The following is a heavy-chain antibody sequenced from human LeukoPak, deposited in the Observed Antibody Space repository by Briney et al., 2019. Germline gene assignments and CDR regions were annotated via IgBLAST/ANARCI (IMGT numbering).Heavy chain of an antibody. Sequence: ASVKVSCKASGYTLTGYYIHWVRQAPGQGLEWMGWINPDSGDTNSAQKFQGRVTMTTDTSISTAYMELSRLRSDDTAVYYCARGFDWLEYYFDYWGQGTLVTVSS. CDR3: ARGFDWLEYYFDY. CDR1: GYTLTGYY. J-gene: IGHJ4*02. CDR2: INPDSGDT. D-gene: IGHD3-9*01. V-gene: IGHV1-2*02.